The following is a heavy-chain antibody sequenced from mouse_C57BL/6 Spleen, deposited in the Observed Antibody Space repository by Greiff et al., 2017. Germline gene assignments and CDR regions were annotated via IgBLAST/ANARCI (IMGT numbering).Heavy chain of an antibody. Sequence: QVHVKQSGAELVRPGASVTLSCKASGYTFTDYEMHWVKQTPVHGLEWIGAIDPETGGTAYNQKFKGKAILTADKSSSTAYMELRSLTSEDSAVYYCTRGKFITTVHFDYWGQGTTLTVSS. D-gene: IGHD1-1*01. J-gene: IGHJ2*01. CDR1: GYTFTDYE. V-gene: IGHV1-15*01. CDR3: TRGKFITTVHFDY. CDR2: IDPETGGT.